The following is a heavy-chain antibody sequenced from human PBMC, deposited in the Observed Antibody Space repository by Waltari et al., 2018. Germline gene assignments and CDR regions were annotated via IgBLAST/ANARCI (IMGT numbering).Heavy chain of an antibody. V-gene: IGHV1-69*05. CDR2: IIPIFGTA. Sequence: QVQLVQSGAEVKKPGSSVKVSCKASGGTFSSYAISWVRQAPGQGLEWMGGIIPIFGTANYAQKFQGRVTITTDESTSTAYMELSSLRSEDTAVYYCATTLITTVTASTSYYGMDVWGQGTTVTVSS. CDR3: ATTLITTVTASTSYYGMDV. D-gene: IGHD4-17*01. CDR1: GGTFSSYA. J-gene: IGHJ6*02.